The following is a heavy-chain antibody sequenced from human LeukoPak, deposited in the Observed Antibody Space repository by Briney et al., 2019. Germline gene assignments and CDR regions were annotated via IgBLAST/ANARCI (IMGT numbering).Heavy chain of an antibody. CDR2: FYYSGST. D-gene: IGHD3-3*01. CDR3: ARGLTIHTIDY. Sequence: SETLSLTCTVSGGSITTYYWNWIRQPPGKGLEWIGYFYYSGSTKYNPSLKSRVAISVDTSKNQFSLKLNSVTAADTAVYYCARGLTIHTIDYWGQGTLVTVSS. V-gene: IGHV4-59*01. CDR1: GGSITTYY. J-gene: IGHJ4*02.